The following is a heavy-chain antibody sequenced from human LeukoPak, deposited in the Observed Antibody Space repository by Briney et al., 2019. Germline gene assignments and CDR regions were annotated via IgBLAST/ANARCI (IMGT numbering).Heavy chain of an antibody. CDR2: ITWNRDNI. Sequence: GGSLRLSCAASGFTFDDYAMHWVLQAPGKGLEWVSGITWNRDNIGYGDSVKGRFTISRDNVKNVLYLQMTSLRPEDTALYYCAKDLSSAITSALVLDVWGQGTTVIVSS. D-gene: IGHD3-22*01. J-gene: IGHJ6*02. CDR3: AKDLSSAITSALVLDV. V-gene: IGHV3-9*01. CDR1: GFTFDDYA.